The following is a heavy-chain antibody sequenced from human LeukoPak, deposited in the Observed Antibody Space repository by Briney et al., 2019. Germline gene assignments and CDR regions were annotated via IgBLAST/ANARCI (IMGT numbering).Heavy chain of an antibody. CDR2: IYPNDSDT. Sequence: GESPKISCKGSGYSFTSYWIGWVRQMPGKGLEWMGIIYPNDSDTKYSPSFQGQVTISVDKSITTAYLQWSSLKASDTAMYYCARQSIYYYGMDVWGQGTTVTVSS. J-gene: IGHJ6*02. CDR1: GYSFTSYW. CDR3: ARQSIYYYGMDV. V-gene: IGHV5-51*01. D-gene: IGHD3-10*01.